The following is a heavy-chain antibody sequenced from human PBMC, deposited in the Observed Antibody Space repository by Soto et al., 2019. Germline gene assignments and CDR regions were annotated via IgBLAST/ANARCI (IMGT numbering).Heavy chain of an antibody. V-gene: IGHV4-59*01. D-gene: IGHD5-18*01. CDR3: ARFAHSYGYRYLDY. CDR1: GGSISSYY. Sequence: QVQLQEMGPGLVMPSETLSLTCTVSGGSISSYYWSWIRQPPGKGLEWIGYIYYSGSTNYNPSLKSRVTISADTSKNQFSLKLSSVTAADTAVYYCARFAHSYGYRYLDYWGQGTLVTVSS. J-gene: IGHJ4*02. CDR2: IYYSGST.